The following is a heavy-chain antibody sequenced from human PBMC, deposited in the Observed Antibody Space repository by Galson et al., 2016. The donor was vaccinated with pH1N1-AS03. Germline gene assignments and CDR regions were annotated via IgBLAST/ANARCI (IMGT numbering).Heavy chain of an antibody. J-gene: IGHJ4*02. V-gene: IGHV3-74*01. CDR2: ISHGSGT. D-gene: IGHD3-16*02. CDR1: GFTFSGNW. CDR3: ANYYRVSYIDS. Sequence: SLRLSCAASGFTFSGNWMHWVRQAPGKGLEWVSRISHGSGTNYADSVKGRFTTSRDNARNTLYLQMNSLRAEDTAVYYCANYYRVSYIDSGGQGPLVTVSS.